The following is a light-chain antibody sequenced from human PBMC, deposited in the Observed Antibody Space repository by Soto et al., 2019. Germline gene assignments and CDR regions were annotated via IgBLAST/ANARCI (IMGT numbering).Light chain of an antibody. V-gene: IGKV3-15*01. CDR3: QQYNNWPFIT. CDR1: QSVRGN. Sequence: EIVMTQSPATLSVSPGERATLSCRASQSVRGNLAWYQQRPDQSPRLLIYGTSSRATGIPARFSGSGPGTEFTLSISSLQSEDFAVYYCQQYNNWPFITFGQGTRLEIK. J-gene: IGKJ5*01. CDR2: GTS.